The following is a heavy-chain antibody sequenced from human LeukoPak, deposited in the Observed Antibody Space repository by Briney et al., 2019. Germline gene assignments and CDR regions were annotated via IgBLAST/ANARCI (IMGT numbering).Heavy chain of an antibody. Sequence: PGGSLRLSCAASGFTFSSYDMHWVRQATGKGLEWVSAIGTAGDTYYPGSVKGRFTISRENAKNSLYLQMNSLRAGDTAVYYCARGGAEDGYFDYWGRGTLVTVSS. V-gene: IGHV3-13*01. CDR1: GFTFSSYD. D-gene: IGHD2-15*01. CDR3: ARGGAEDGYFDY. CDR2: IGTAGDT. J-gene: IGHJ4*02.